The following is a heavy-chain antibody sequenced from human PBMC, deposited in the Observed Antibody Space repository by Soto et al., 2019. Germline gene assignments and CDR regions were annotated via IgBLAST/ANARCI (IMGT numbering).Heavy chain of an antibody. CDR3: ARPRTYGLFDP. V-gene: IGHV4-39*01. CDR2: IYYSGST. Sequence: QLQLQESGPGLVKPSETLSLTCTVSGGSISSSSYYWGWIRQPPGKGLKWIGSIYYSGSTYYNPSLKSRVTISVDTSKNQFSLKLSSVTAADTAVYYCARPRTYGLFDPWGQGTLVTVSS. J-gene: IGHJ5*02. D-gene: IGHD2-8*01. CDR1: GGSISSSSYY.